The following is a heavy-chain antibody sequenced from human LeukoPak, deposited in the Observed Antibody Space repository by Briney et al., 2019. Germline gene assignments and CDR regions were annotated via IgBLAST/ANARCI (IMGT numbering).Heavy chain of an antibody. Sequence: SVKVSCKASGGTFSSYAISWVRQAPGQGLEWMGGIIPIFGTANYAQKFQGRVTITADKSTSTAYMELSSLRSEDAAVYYCAREATEMATIYFDYWGQGTLVTVSS. CDR3: AREATEMATIYFDY. CDR2: IIPIFGTA. V-gene: IGHV1-69*06. J-gene: IGHJ4*02. D-gene: IGHD5-24*01. CDR1: GGTFSSYA.